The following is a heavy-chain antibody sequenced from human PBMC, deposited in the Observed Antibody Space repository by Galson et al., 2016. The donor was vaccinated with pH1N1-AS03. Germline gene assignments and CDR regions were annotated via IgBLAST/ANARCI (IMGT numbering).Heavy chain of an antibody. CDR3: AREMGIMDAFDF. J-gene: IGHJ3*01. CDR2: INPYNGKT. V-gene: IGHV1-18*01. Sequence: SVKVSCKASACTFTTYGISWVRQAPGQGLEWMGWINPYNGKTNYAQKLQGRVTITTDTSTSTAYMELRSLKSDDTAVYYCAREMGIMDAFDFWGQGTMVTVAS. D-gene: IGHD3-16*01. CDR1: ACTFTTYG.